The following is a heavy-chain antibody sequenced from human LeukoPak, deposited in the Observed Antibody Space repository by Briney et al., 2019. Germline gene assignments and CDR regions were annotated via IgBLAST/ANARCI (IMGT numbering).Heavy chain of an antibody. CDR2: ISQSGRT. CDR1: GFSISSSFS. V-gene: IGHV4-38-2*02. Sequence: SETLSLTCTVSGFSISSSFSWGWIRQAPGKGLEWIGSISQSGRTYYNPSLKSRVTISVDTSENQFSLKLNSVTDADTAVYFCFREDVVVVVAATHDVFDIWGQGTMVTVSA. D-gene: IGHD2-15*01. J-gene: IGHJ3*02. CDR3: FREDVVVVVAATHDVFDI.